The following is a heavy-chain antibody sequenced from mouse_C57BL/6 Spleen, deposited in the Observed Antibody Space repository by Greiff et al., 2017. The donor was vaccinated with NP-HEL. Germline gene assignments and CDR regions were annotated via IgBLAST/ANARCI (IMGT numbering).Heavy chain of an antibody. CDR3: ARRDDGSYYFDY. Sequence: VQLQQPGAELVRPGSSVKLSCKASGYTFTSYWMHWVKQRPIQGLEWIGNIDPSDSETHYNQKFKDKATLTVDKSSSTAYMQLSSLTSEDSAVYYCARRDDGSYYFDYWGQGTTLTVSS. D-gene: IGHD2-3*01. J-gene: IGHJ2*01. CDR1: GYTFTSYW. CDR2: IDPSDSET. V-gene: IGHV1-52*01.